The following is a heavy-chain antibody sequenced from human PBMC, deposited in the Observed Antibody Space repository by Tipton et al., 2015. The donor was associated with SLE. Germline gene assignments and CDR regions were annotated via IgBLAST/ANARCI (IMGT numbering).Heavy chain of an antibody. CDR2: IFYTGRT. CDR3: ARLPITHRTVAD. CDR1: GDSIRGYY. Sequence: TLSLTCTVSGDSIRGYYWTWIRQSPGKGLEWIGYIFYTGRTDSSPSLKSRVTTFVDTSKNQFSLKLSSVTAADTAIYYCARLPITHRTVADWGQGTLVTVSS. D-gene: IGHD6-19*01. V-gene: IGHV4-59*13. J-gene: IGHJ4*02.